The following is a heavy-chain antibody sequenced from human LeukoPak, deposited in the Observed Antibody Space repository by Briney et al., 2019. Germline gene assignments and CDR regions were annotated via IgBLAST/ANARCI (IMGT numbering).Heavy chain of an antibody. CDR1: GFTFSDYY. Sequence: GGSLRLSCAASGFTFSDYYMGWIRQAPVKGLEWVSYISSSGGAMYYADSVKGRFTISRDNARNSLFLQMNSLRAEDTAVYYCARAGDTSGYYFYFDYWGQGTLVTVSS. D-gene: IGHD3-22*01. CDR2: ISSSGGAM. CDR3: ARAGDTSGYYFYFDY. V-gene: IGHV3-11*01. J-gene: IGHJ4*02.